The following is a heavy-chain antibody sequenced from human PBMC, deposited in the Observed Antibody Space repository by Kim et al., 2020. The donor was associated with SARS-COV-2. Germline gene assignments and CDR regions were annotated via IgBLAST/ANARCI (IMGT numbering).Heavy chain of an antibody. CDR3: ARDGDSSSWGDY. V-gene: IGHV1-18*01. J-gene: IGHJ4*02. D-gene: IGHD6-13*01. Sequence: NYAQKLQGRGTMTTDTSTSTAYMELRSLRSDDTAVYYCARDGDSSSWGDYWGQGTLVTVSS.